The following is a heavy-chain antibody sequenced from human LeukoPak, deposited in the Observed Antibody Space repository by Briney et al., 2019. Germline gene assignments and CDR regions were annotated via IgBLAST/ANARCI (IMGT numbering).Heavy chain of an antibody. D-gene: IGHD1-26*01. J-gene: IGHJ4*02. CDR1: GYTFTGYY. V-gene: IGHV1-2*02. CDR3: ARASGSYFGVEY. Sequence: GASVKVSCKASGYTFTGYYMHWVRQAPGRGLEWMGWINPNSGGTNYAQKFQGRVTMTRDTSISTAYMELSRLRSDDTAVYYCARASGSYFGVEYWGQGTLVTVSS. CDR2: INPNSGGT.